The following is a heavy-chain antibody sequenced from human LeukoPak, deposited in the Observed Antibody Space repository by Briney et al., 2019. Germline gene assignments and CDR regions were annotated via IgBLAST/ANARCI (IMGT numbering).Heavy chain of an antibody. V-gene: IGHV1-18*01. CDR2: INTQNGYT. J-gene: IGHJ4*02. D-gene: IGHD1-20*01. CDR3: ARDWPGDITGA. CDR1: GYTFSDYG. Sequence: ASVKVSCKASGYTFSDYGISWLRQAPGQGLEYMGWINTQNGYTDYAQKVQGRVTLTTDTSTTTAYMELRGRRSDDTAVYYCARDWPGDITGAWGQGTLLTVSS.